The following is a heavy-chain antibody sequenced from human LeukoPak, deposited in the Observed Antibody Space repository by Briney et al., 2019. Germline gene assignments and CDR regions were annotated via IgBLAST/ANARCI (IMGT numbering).Heavy chain of an antibody. V-gene: IGHV3-23*01. D-gene: IGHD5-18*01. J-gene: IGHJ3*02. CDR1: GFTFSSYA. CDR3: AKRERGLSYQDAFDT. CDR2: ISSSGVST. Sequence: GGSLRLSCAASGFTFSSYAMSWVRQAPGEGVEWVSSISSSGVSTYYADSVKGRFTISRDNSENTLFLQMNSLRAEDTAVYYCAKRERGLSYQDAFDTWGQGTLVTVSS.